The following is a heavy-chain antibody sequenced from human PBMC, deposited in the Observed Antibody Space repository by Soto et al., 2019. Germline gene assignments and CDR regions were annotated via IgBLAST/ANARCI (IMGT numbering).Heavy chain of an antibody. CDR3: ARHSGVAEDGTD. J-gene: IGHJ1*01. CDR2: IYPGDFVT. Sequence: GESLKISCKGSGYSFTTNWIGWVRLIRGKGLEWMGVIYPGDFVTRYSPSFQGQVAISADKCINTAYLQWSSLMSSDTAMYYCARHSGVAEDGTDWGQGTLVTVSS. D-gene: IGHD6-13*01. CDR1: GYSFTTNW. V-gene: IGHV5-51*01.